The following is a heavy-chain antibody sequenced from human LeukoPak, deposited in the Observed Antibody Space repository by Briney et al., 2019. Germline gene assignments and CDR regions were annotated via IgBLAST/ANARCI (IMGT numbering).Heavy chain of an antibody. V-gene: IGHV4-34*01. J-gene: IGHJ4*02. D-gene: IGHD3-3*01. Sequence: KPSETLSLTCTVSGGSISSYYWSWIRQPPGKGLEWIGEINHSGSTNHNPSLKSRVTISVDTSKNQFTLKVRSVTAADTGVYFCARKGLRPLEWLSEYFFDYWGQGTLVSVAS. CDR3: ARKGLRPLEWLSEYFFDY. CDR1: GGSISSYY. CDR2: INHSGST.